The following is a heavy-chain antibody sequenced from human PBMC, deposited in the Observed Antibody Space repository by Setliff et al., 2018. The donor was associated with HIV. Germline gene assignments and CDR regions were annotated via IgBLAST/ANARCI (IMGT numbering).Heavy chain of an antibody. CDR3: ARGADYRDV. V-gene: IGHV3-15*01. D-gene: IGHD4-17*01. Sequence: GGSLRLSCAASGFSFSNVWMSWVRQAPGKGLEWVGRIRSKTAGGTIEYAAPVKGRFTISRDDSENTLYLQMNSLKTEDTAEYYCARGADYRDVWGQGTLVTVSS. CDR2: IRSKTAGGTI. J-gene: IGHJ4*02. CDR1: GFSFSNVW.